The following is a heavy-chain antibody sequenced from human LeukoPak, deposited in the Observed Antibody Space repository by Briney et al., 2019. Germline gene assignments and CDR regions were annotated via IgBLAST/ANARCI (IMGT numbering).Heavy chain of an antibody. CDR2: IWFDGGNK. V-gene: IGHV3-33*01. Sequence: GGSLRLSCAASGFTFSSYGMHWVRQAPGKGLEWVADIWFDGGNKYYADSVKGRFTISRDNSKNSVYLQMNSLRVEDTAVYYCARGSGSPNWFDPWGQGTLVTVSS. D-gene: IGHD5-12*01. J-gene: IGHJ5*02. CDR3: ARGSGSPNWFDP. CDR1: GFTFSSYG.